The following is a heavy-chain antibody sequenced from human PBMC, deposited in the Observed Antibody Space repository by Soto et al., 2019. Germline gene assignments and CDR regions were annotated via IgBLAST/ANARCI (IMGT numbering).Heavy chain of an antibody. CDR3: ARDSPTASCAY. J-gene: IGHJ4*02. CDR1: GFTFSSYS. V-gene: IGHV3-48*02. CDR2: ISSSSSTI. Sequence: EVQLVESGGGLVQPGGSLRLSCAALGFTFSSYSMNWVRQAPGKGLEWVSYISSSSSTIYYADSVKGRFTISRDNAKNSLFLHMSSLRDEDTAVYYCARDSPTASCAYWGRGTLVTVSS. D-gene: IGHD5-18*01.